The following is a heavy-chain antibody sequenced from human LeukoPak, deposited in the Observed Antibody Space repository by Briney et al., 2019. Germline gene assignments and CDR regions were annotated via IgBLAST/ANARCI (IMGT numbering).Heavy chain of an antibody. CDR2: ISAYNGNT. Sequence: EASVKVSCKASGYTFTSYAMHWVRQAPGQGLEWMGWISAYNGNTNYAQKLQGRVTMTTDTSTSTAYMELRSLRSDDTAVYYCARKAYQLLRRDAKNNYFDYWGQGTLVTVSS. CDR1: GYTFTSYA. CDR3: ARKAYQLLRRDAKNNYFDY. D-gene: IGHD2-2*01. J-gene: IGHJ4*02. V-gene: IGHV1-18*01.